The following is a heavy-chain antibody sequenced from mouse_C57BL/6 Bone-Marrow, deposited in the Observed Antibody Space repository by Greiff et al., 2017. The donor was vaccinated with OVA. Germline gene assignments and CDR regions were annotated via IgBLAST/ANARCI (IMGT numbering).Heavy chain of an antibody. Sequence: EVKVEESGGGLVKPGGSLKLSCAASGFTFSSYAMSWVRQTPEKRLEWVATISDGGSYTYYPDNVKGRFTISRDNAKNNLYLQMSHLKSEDTAMYYCARDRGVVSYFDVWGTGTTVTVSS. CDR3: ARDRGVVSYFDV. J-gene: IGHJ1*03. CDR1: GFTFSSYA. V-gene: IGHV5-4*01. D-gene: IGHD1-1*01. CDR2: ISDGGSYT.